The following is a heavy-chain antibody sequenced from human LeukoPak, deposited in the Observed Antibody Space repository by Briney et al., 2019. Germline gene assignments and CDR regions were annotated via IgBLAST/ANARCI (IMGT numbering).Heavy chain of an antibody. Sequence: PGGSLRPSCAASRFSFSSSAMSWVRQAPGKGLEWVSGISDSGGATSYRDSVKGRFTISRDNSKNTLYLQMNSLRDEDTALYYCAKRDGAFDHWGQGTLVTVSS. CDR3: AKRDGAFDH. V-gene: IGHV3-23*01. J-gene: IGHJ4*02. CDR2: ISDSGGAT. CDR1: RFSFSSSA.